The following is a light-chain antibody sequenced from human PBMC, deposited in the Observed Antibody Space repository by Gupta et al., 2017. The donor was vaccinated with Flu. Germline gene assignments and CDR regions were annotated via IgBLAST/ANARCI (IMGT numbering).Light chain of an antibody. J-gene: IGLJ1*01. Sequence: SSVLTQPPSVSVAPGQTAKITCGGDNIGSKIIHWYQQKPGQAPVLVVYDDHDRPSGIPDRFSGSNSGNTATLTISRVEVGDEADYYCQVWDTSNNHYVFGTGTKVTAL. CDR2: DDH. CDR3: QVWDTSNNHYV. V-gene: IGLV3-21*02. CDR1: NIGSKI.